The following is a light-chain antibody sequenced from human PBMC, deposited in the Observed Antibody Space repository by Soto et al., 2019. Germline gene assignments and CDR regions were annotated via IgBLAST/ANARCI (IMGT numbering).Light chain of an antibody. CDR2: INSDGSH. CDR1: SGHNSYA. J-gene: IGLJ3*02. V-gene: IGLV4-69*01. Sequence: QPVLTQSPSASASLGASVNLTCTLSSGHNSYAVAWHQQQPEKGPRYLMKINSDGSHSKGDGIPDRFSGSSSGADRYLTISSLQSEDEADYYCQTWGTGIWVFGGGTKVTVL. CDR3: QTWGTGIWV.